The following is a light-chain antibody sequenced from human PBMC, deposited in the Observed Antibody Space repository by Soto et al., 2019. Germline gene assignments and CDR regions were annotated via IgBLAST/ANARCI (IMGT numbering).Light chain of an antibody. CDR1: QSISSW. V-gene: IGKV1-5*01. CDR3: QQYNSYSPFI. Sequence: DIQMTQTPSTLSASVGDRVTITCRASQSISSWLAWYQQKPGKAPKLLIYDASSLASGVPSRFSGSGSGTEFTLTISSVQPDDIATYYCQQYNSYSPFIFGPGTKVDTK. CDR2: DAS. J-gene: IGKJ3*01.